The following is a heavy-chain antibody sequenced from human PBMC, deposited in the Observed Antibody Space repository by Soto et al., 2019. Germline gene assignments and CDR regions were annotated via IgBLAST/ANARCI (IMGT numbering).Heavy chain of an antibody. CDR3: AKWCSSTSCSGSS. Sequence: EVQLLESGGGLVQPGGSLRLSCAASGFTFNNYAMSWVRQAPGKGLEWVSAITGSGGGTYYADSVKGRFTISRDNXKTTLYLQMNSLRVEDTAVYYCAKWCSSTSCSGSSWGQGTLVTVSS. CDR1: GFTFNNYA. V-gene: IGHV3-23*01. CDR2: ITGSGGGT. D-gene: IGHD2-2*01. J-gene: IGHJ5*02.